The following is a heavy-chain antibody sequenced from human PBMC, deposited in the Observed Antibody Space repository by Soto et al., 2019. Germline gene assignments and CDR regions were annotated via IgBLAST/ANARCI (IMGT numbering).Heavy chain of an antibody. V-gene: IGHV1-8*01. CDR1: GYTFTSSD. D-gene: IGHD1-26*01. CDR2: MNPNSGRT. Sequence: QVQLVQSGAEVKKPGASVKVSCSASGYTFTSSDVSWVRQATGQGLEWMGWMNPNSGRTGYSQKFQAGVTLTRNISISTAYMELHSLTSEDTAVYYCARGSVGSNYFAPWGQGTLVTVSS. J-gene: IGHJ5*02. CDR3: ARGSVGSNYFAP.